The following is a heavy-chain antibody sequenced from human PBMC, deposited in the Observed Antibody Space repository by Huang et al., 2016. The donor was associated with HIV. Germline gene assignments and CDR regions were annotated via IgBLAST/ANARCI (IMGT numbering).Heavy chain of an antibody. Sequence: QLQLQESGPGLVKPSETLSLTCTVSGGSISSSSYYWGWSRQPPGKGLEWIGSSYHSGTTYYNPSLKSRVTISVDTSRTQFSLKLISVTAADTAVYYCAAHGRIVGIPAAPLRFDPWGQGTLVTVSS. V-gene: IGHV4-39*01. J-gene: IGHJ5*02. D-gene: IGHD6-13*01. CDR2: SYHSGTT. CDR1: GGSISSSSYY. CDR3: AAHGRIVGIPAAPLRFDP.